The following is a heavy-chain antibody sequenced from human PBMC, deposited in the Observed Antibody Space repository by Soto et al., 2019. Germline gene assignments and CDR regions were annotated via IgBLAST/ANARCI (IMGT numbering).Heavy chain of an antibody. CDR2: IIPIFGTA. D-gene: IGHD2-15*01. V-gene: IGHV1-69*13. CDR3: ARGIRYCSGGSCASLDYYYGMDV. J-gene: IGHJ6*02. CDR1: GGTFSSYA. Sequence: SVKVSCKASGGTFSSYAISWVQQAPGQGLEWMGGIIPIFGTANYAQKFQGRVTITADESTSTAYMELSSLRSEDTAVYYCARGIRYCSGGSCASLDYYYGMDVWGQGTTVTVSS.